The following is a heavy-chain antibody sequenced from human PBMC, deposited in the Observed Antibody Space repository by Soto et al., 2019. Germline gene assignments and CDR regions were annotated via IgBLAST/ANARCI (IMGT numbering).Heavy chain of an antibody. CDR1: GGSISSYF. CDR2: IYDSGST. J-gene: IGHJ6*02. V-gene: IGHV4-59*01. Sequence: QVQLQESGPGLVKPSETLSLTCTVSGGSISSYFWSWIRQPPGKGLEWIGYIYDSGSTNYKHSLMSRVTNSVDKSKNLFSLKLSSVTAADSAVYYCARELRTGGGLRKRREYGMDVWGQGTTVTVSS. D-gene: IGHD2-15*01. CDR3: ARELRTGGGLRKRREYGMDV.